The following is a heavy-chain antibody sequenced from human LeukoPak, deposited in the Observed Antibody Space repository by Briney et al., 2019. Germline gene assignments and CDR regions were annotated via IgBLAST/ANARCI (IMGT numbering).Heavy chain of an antibody. CDR1: GFSVSNHY. Sequence: HAGGSLRLSCAASGFSVSNHYMAWVRQAPGRRREWVSFIWADGTTFYTDSVRGGFTVSRDQFKNTLYLQMSSLRPDDTALYYCARDGAGIESWVELDPWGQGTQVTVSA. V-gene: IGHV3-66*01. CDR3: ARDGAGIESWVELDP. CDR2: IWADGTT. J-gene: IGHJ5*02. D-gene: IGHD2-21*01.